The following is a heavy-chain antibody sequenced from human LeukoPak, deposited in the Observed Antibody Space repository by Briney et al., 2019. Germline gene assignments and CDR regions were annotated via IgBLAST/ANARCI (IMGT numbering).Heavy chain of an antibody. CDR3: AKVSSSFMITFGGVTFDY. CDR1: GFTFSSYG. Sequence: GRSLRLSCAASGFTFSSYGMHWVRQAPGKGLEWVAVISYDGSNKYYADSVKGRFTISRDNSKNTLYLQMNSLRAEDTAVYYCAKVSSSFMITFGGVTFDYWGQGTLVTVSS. D-gene: IGHD3-16*01. V-gene: IGHV3-30*18. CDR2: ISYDGSNK. J-gene: IGHJ4*02.